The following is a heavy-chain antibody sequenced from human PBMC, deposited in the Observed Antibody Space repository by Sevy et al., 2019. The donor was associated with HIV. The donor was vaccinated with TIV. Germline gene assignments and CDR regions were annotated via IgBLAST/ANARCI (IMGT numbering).Heavy chain of an antibody. D-gene: IGHD5-18*01. CDR1: GFTFSSYE. CDR2: ISSSGSTI. CDR3: ARSTDTAMPNFDY. J-gene: IGHJ4*02. V-gene: IGHV3-48*03. Sequence: GGSLRLSCAASGFTFSSYEMNLVRQAPGKGLEWVSYISSSGSTIYYADSVKGRFTISRDNAKNSLYLQMNSLRAEDTAVYYCARSTDTAMPNFDYWGQGTLVTVSS.